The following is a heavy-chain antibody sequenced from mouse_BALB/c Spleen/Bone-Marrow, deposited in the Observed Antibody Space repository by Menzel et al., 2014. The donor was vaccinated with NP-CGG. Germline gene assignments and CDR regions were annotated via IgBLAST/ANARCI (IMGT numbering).Heavy chain of an antibody. V-gene: IGHV1-69*01. CDR3: ARGDWDDAY. Sequence: VQVVEPGAELVMPGASVKMSCKASGYTFTDYWMHWVKQRPGQGLEWIGAIDTSDSYTSYNQKFKGKATLTVDESSSTAYMQLSSLTSEDSAVYYCARGDWDDAYWGQGTLVTVSA. J-gene: IGHJ3*01. CDR2: IDTSDSYT. D-gene: IGHD4-1*01. CDR1: GYTFTDYW.